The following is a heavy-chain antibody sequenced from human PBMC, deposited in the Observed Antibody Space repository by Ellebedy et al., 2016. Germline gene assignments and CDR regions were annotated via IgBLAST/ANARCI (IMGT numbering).Heavy chain of an antibody. Sequence: GSLRLSCAVYGGSFSGYYWSWIRQPPGKGLEWIGEINHSGSTNYNPSLKSRVTISIDTSKNQFSLNLSSVTAADTAVYYCARGKTNLYRSIAARPCDYWGQGTLVTVSS. J-gene: IGHJ4*02. CDR1: GGSFSGYY. D-gene: IGHD6-6*01. CDR2: INHSGST. CDR3: ARGKTNLYRSIAARPCDY. V-gene: IGHV4-34*01.